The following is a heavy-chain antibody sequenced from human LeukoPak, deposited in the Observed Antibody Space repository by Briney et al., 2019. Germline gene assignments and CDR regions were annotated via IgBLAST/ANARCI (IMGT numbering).Heavy chain of an antibody. V-gene: IGHV1-69*04. CDR2: IIPILGIA. CDR3: AREGMNDGLTDY. J-gene: IGHJ4*02. CDR1: GGTFSSYA. Sequence: SVKVSCNASGGTFSSYAISWVRQAPGQGLEWMGRIIPILGIANYAQKFQGRVTITADKSTSTAYMELSSLRSEDTAVYYCAREGMNDGLTDYWGQGTLVTVSS. D-gene: IGHD1-1*01.